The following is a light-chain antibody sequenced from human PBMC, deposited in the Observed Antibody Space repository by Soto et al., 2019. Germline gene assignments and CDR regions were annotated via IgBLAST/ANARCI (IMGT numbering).Light chain of an antibody. CDR3: QQYETYSWT. V-gene: IGKV1-5*03. CDR2: RAS. Sequence: DIQMTQSPSTLSASVGDRVTITCRASQNINTWLAWYQQKPGKGPTLLIYRASRLESGVPSRFSGSGPGTEFALTISSLQPADFATYYCQQYETYSWTFGQGTKVDIK. CDR1: QNINTW. J-gene: IGKJ1*01.